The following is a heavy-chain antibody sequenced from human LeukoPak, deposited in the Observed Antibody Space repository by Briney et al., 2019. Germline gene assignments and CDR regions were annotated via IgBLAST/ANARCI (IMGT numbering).Heavy chain of an antibody. D-gene: IGHD2-2*01. V-gene: IGHV1-8*01. Sequence: GASVKVSCKASGYTFTSYDINWVRQATGQGLEWMGWMNPNSGNTGYAQKFQGRVTMTRNTSISTAYMELSSLRSEDTAVYYCARDRVGYCSSTSCYGDFDYWGQGTLVTVSS. CDR2: MNPNSGNT. CDR3: ARDRVGYCSSTSCYGDFDY. J-gene: IGHJ4*02. CDR1: GYTFTSYD.